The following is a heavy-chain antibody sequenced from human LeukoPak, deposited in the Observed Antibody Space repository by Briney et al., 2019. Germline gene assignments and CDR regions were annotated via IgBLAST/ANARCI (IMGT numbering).Heavy chain of an antibody. CDR2: INPSGGST. Sequence: ASVKVSCKASGYTFTSYYMHWVRQAPGQGLEWMGIINPSGGSTSYAQKFQGRVTMTRDTSTSTVYMELSSLRSEDTAVYYCASYSGSYSAFDYWGQGTLVTASS. CDR1: GYTFTSYY. CDR3: ASYSGSYSAFDY. D-gene: IGHD1-26*01. J-gene: IGHJ4*02. V-gene: IGHV1-46*01.